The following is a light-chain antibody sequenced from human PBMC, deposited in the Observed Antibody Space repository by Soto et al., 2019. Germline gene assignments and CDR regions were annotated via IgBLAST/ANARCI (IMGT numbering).Light chain of an antibody. CDR2: GAS. Sequence: EIVMTPSPATLSVSPGERATLSCMASQSVDINLAWYQQKAGQAPRLLVYGASTKATDMPGRFSGRGSGTEFTLTINNLQSEDFAVYYCQKYRNWPRTFGQGTKVDI. CDR1: QSVDIN. V-gene: IGKV3-15*01. J-gene: IGKJ1*01. CDR3: QKYRNWPRT.